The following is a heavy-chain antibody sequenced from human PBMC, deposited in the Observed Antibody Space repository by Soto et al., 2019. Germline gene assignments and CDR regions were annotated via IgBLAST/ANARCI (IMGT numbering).Heavy chain of an antibody. Sequence: VKVSCKASGYTFTSYGISWVRQAPGQGLEWMGWISAYNGNTNYAQKLQGRVTMTTDTSTSTAYMELRSLRSDDTAVYYCARVYYDFWSGYLNPPFFDIWGQGTMVTVSS. J-gene: IGHJ3*02. CDR3: ARVYYDFWSGYLNPPFFDI. CDR1: GYTFTSYG. CDR2: ISAYNGNT. V-gene: IGHV1-18*04. D-gene: IGHD3-3*01.